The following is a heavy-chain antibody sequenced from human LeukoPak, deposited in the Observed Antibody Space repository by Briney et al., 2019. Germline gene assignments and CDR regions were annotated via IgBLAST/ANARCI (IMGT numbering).Heavy chain of an antibody. CDR1: GFTFSRYW. CDR2: ISTDGSST. J-gene: IGHJ4*02. Sequence: PGGSLRLSCAASGFTFSRYWMHWLRQAPGKGLAWVSRISTDGSSTTYADSVKGRFTISRDNGRNTLYLQMYSLRAEDTAVYYCAKDGQGLTYYFDYWGQGTLVTVSS. V-gene: IGHV3-74*01. D-gene: IGHD3-16*01. CDR3: AKDGQGLTYYFDY.